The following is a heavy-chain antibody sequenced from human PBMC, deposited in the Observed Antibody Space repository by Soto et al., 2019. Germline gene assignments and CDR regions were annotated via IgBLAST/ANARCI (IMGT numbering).Heavy chain of an antibody. CDR3: ARDELDYSKGVWYTAYYFDY. D-gene: IGHD2-8*01. J-gene: IGHJ4*02. Sequence: ASVKVSCKASGYTCTTYGINWVRQAPGQGLEWMGWISTFNGNTNYAQKVQGRVTLTTDTSTSTAYMELRSLTSDDSAVYYCARDELDYSKGVWYTAYYFDYWGQGTLVTVSS. CDR2: ISTFNGNT. CDR1: GYTCTTYG. V-gene: IGHV1-18*04.